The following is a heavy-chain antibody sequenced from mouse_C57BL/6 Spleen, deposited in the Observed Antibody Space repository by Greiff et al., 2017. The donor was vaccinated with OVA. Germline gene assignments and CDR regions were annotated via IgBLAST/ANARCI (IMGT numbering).Heavy chain of an antibody. D-gene: IGHD2-5*01. CDR1: GFTFSDYG. J-gene: IGHJ4*01. Sequence: EVKLMESGGGLVKPGGSLTLSCAASGFTFSDYGMHWVRQAPEKGLEWVAYISSGSSTIYYADTVKGRFTITRDNDKNTLFLQMTSLRSEDTAMYYCARNSNPLYAMDYWGQGTSVTVSS. CDR3: ARNSNPLYAMDY. CDR2: ISSGSSTI. V-gene: IGHV5-17*01.